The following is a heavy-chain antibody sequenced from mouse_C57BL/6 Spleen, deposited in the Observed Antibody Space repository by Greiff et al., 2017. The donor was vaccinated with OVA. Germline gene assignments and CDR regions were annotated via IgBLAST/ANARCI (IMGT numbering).Heavy chain of an antibody. D-gene: IGHD2-4*01. J-gene: IGHJ4*01. CDR3: ASVYYDYDEGPPYYAMDY. CDR2: IHPNSGST. V-gene: IGHV1-64*01. Sequence: VQLQQSGAELVKPGASVKLSCKASGYTFTSYWMHWVKQRPGQGLEWIGMIHPNSGSTNYNEKFKSKATLTVDKSSSTAYMQLSSLTSEDSAVYYCASVYYDYDEGPPYYAMDYWGQGTSVTVSS. CDR1: GYTFTSYW.